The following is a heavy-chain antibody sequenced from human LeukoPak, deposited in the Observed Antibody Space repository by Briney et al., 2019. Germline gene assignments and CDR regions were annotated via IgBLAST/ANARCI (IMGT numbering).Heavy chain of an antibody. V-gene: IGHV4-4*08. J-gene: IGHJ6*03. CDR3: ARRITYMDV. CDR1: GGSISTYH. CDR2: IYTSGST. Sequence: SETLSLTCTVSGGSISTYHWSWIRQPPGKGLEWIGYIYTSGSTVYNPSLNSRFTISVEKSKNQFSLKLSSVTAADTAVYYCARRITYMDVWGNGTTVTVSS.